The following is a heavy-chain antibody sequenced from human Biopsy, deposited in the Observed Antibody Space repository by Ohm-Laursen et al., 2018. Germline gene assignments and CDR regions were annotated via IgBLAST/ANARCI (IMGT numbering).Heavy chain of an antibody. D-gene: IGHD6-19*01. J-gene: IGHJ4*02. CDR1: GFSFTGYY. CDR3: ALQSVAQMKNFDY. CDR2: ISPKSGGT. Sequence: ASVKASCKASGFSFTGYYIHWVRQAPGQGLEWMGWISPKSGGTNYAQKFQGNITMTKNTSMSTAYMEMSRLRSDDTAVYYCALQSVAQMKNFDYWGQGTLVTVSS. V-gene: IGHV1-2*02.